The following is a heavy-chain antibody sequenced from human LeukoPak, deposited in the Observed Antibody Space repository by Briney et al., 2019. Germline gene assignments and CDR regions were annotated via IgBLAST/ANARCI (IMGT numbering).Heavy chain of an antibody. CDR2: IYPGDSDT. V-gene: IGHV5-51*01. CDR3: ARPPIYDYVWGSYRDY. J-gene: IGHJ4*02. D-gene: IGHD3-16*02. Sequence: GESLKISCKGSGYSFTSYWIGWVRQTPGKGLEWMGIIYPGDSDTRYSPSFQGQVTISADKSISTAYLQWSSLKASDTAMYYCARPPIYDYVWGSYRDYWGQGTLVTVSS. CDR1: GYSFTSYW.